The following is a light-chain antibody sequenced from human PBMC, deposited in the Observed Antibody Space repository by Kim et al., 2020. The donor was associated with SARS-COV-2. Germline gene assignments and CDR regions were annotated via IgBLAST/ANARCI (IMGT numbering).Light chain of an antibody. CDR2: GAA. CDR3: QQYGSTPLT. CDR1: QRVISSY. Sequence: FPGDRAPPSCRSGQRVISSYFVGYQQKPGQAPRLLIYGAASRATGSPDRFSGSGSGTDFTLTISRLEPEDFAVYYCQQYGSTPLTFGRGTKVEIK. J-gene: IGKJ4*01. V-gene: IGKV3-20*01.